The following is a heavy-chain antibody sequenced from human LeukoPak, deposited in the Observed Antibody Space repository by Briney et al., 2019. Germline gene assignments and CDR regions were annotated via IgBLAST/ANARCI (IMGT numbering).Heavy chain of an antibody. V-gene: IGHV3-53*01. D-gene: IGHD6-13*01. J-gene: IGHJ4*02. CDR3: ARGLSAAFIDY. CDR2: IYSGGST. Sequence: LRLSCAASGFTVSSNYMSWVRQAPGKGLEWVSVIYSGGSTYYADSVQGRFIISGDNSKNTLFLQMNSLRAEDTAVYYCARGLSAAFIDYWGQGTLVTVSS. CDR1: GFTVSSNY.